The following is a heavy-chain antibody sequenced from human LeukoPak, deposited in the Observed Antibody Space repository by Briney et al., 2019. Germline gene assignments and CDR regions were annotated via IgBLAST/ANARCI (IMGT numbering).Heavy chain of an antibody. CDR3: AKLSWYYYDSSGYL. Sequence: PGRSLRLSRAASGFTFSSYGMHWVRQAPGKGLEWVALISYDGSNRYYADSVKGRFTISRDNSKNTLYLQMNSLRAEDTAVYYCAKLSWYYYDSSGYLWGQGTLVTVSS. J-gene: IGHJ4*02. CDR1: GFTFSSYG. CDR2: ISYDGSNR. D-gene: IGHD3-22*01. V-gene: IGHV3-30*18.